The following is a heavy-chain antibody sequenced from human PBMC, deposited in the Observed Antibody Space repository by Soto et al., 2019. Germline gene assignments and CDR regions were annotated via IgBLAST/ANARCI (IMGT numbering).Heavy chain of an antibody. V-gene: IGHV1-18*04. Sequence: ASVKVSCKASGYTFTSYGISWVRQAPGQGLEWMGWISAYNGNTNYAQKLQGRVTMTTDTSTSTAYMELRSLRSDDTAVYYCARDDYGDYAEPYYYYGMDVWGQGTTVTVS. J-gene: IGHJ6*02. CDR3: ARDDYGDYAEPYYYYGMDV. CDR1: GYTFTSYG. CDR2: ISAYNGNT. D-gene: IGHD4-17*01.